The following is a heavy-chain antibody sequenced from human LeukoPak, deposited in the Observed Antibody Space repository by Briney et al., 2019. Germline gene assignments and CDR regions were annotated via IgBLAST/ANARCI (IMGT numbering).Heavy chain of an antibody. CDR1: GGSFSGYY. V-gene: IGHV4-34*01. Sequence: PSETLSLTCAVYGGSFSGYYWSWIRQPPGKGLEWIGEINHSGSTNYNPSLMSRVTISVDTSKNQFSLKLSSVTAADTAVYYCARLYYDFWSGYSGFDPWGQGTLVTVSS. CDR2: INHSGST. CDR3: ARLYYDFWSGYSGFDP. D-gene: IGHD3-3*01. J-gene: IGHJ5*02.